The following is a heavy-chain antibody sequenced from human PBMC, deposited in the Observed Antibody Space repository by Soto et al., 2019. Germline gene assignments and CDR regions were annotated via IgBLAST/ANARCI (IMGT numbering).Heavy chain of an antibody. CDR3: AREGGNYDYVWGSYRPNGDAFDI. CDR2: IYYSGST. J-gene: IGHJ3*02. D-gene: IGHD3-16*02. CDR1: GGSISSYY. V-gene: IGHV4-59*01. Sequence: KALETLSLTCTVSGGSISSYYWSWIRQPPGKGLEWIGYIYYSGSTNYNPSLKSRVTISVDTSKNQFSLELSSVTAADTAVYYCAREGGNYDYVWGSYRPNGDAFDIWGQGTMVTVSS.